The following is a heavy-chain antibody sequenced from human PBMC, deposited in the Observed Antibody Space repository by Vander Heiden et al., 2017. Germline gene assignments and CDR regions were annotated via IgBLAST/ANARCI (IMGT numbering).Heavy chain of an antibody. CDR1: GFTFTSSA. CDR3: AAEDGVLPGDY. J-gene: IGHJ4*02. V-gene: IGHV1-58*01. CDR2: IVVGSGNT. D-gene: IGHD1-26*01. Sequence: QMQLVQSGPEVKKPRTSVKVSCKASGFTFTSSAVQWVRQARGQRLEWIGWIVVGSGNTNYAQKFQERVTITRDMSTSTAYMELSSLRSEDTAVYYCAAEDGVLPGDYWGQGTLVTVSS.